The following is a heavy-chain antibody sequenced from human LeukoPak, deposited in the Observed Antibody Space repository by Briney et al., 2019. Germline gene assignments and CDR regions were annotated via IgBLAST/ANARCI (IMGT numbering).Heavy chain of an antibody. V-gene: IGHV4-34*01. Sequence: SETLSLTCAVYGGSFSGYYWSWIRQPPGKGLEWIGEINHSGSTNYNPSLKSRVTISVDTSKNQFSLKLSSVTAADTAVYYCARTSLHSSSWYYFDYWGQGTLVTVSS. CDR2: INHSGST. J-gene: IGHJ4*02. CDR1: GGSFSGYY. D-gene: IGHD6-13*01. CDR3: ARTSLHSSSWYYFDY.